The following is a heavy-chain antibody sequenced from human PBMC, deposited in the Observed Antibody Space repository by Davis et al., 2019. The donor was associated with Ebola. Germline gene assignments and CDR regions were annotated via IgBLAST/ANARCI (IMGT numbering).Heavy chain of an antibody. Sequence: GESLKISCKGSGYSFTNYWIGWVRQMPGKGLEWMGIIYPGDSDTRYSPSFQGQVIISADKSISTAYLQWSSLKASDTAIYYCARGTNGYNPGGYFDSWGQGTLVTVSS. CDR2: IYPGDSDT. D-gene: IGHD5-24*01. CDR1: GYSFTNYW. CDR3: ARGTNGYNPGGYFDS. V-gene: IGHV5-51*01. J-gene: IGHJ4*02.